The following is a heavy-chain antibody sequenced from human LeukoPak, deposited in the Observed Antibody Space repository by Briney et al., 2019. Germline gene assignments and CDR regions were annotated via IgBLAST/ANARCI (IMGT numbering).Heavy chain of an antibody. D-gene: IGHD3-3*01. CDR2: INHSGST. Sequence: SETLSLTCAVYGGSFSGYYWSWIRQPPGKGLEWIGEINHSGSTNYNPSLKSRVTISVDTSKNQFSLKLSSVTAADTAVYYCASEVRFLEWTDYWGQGTLVTVSS. CDR3: ASEVRFLEWTDY. J-gene: IGHJ4*02. V-gene: IGHV4-34*01. CDR1: GGSFSGYY.